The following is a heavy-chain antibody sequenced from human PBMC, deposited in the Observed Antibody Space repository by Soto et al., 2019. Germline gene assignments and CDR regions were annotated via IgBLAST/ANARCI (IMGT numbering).Heavy chain of an antibody. J-gene: IGHJ4*02. CDR3: AKDMEDGYNSGCFDY. CDR2: ISWDGGST. D-gene: IGHD5-12*01. V-gene: IGHV3-43*01. CDR1: GFTFDDYT. Sequence: GGSLRLSCAASGFTFDDYTMHWVRQAPGKGLEWVSLISWDGGSTYYADSVKGRFTISRDNSKNSLYLQMNSLRTEDTALYYCAKDMEDGYNSGCFDYWGQGTLVTVSS.